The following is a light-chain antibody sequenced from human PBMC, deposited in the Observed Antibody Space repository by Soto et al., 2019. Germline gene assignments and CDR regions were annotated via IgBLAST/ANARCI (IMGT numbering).Light chain of an antibody. V-gene: IGKV3-20*01. CDR2: GAS. CDR3: QQYGSSPPLT. J-gene: IGKJ4*01. Sequence: EFVLTQSPGKLSLTLGERATLSCRASQSISSSFLAWYQQKPGQAPRLLIYGASSRGTGIPDRFSGSGSGTDFTLTISRLEPEDFAVYYCQQYGSSPPLTFGGGTKVEIK. CDR1: QSISSSF.